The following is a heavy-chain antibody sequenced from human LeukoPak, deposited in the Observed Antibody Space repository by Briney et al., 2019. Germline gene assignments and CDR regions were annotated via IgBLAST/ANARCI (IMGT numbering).Heavy chain of an antibody. CDR2: IYASGGT. CDR3: ARHLLSSGYYSLFDY. V-gene: IGHV4-4*07. J-gene: IGHJ4*02. CDR1: GGSISSYY. Sequence: SETLSLTCTASGGSISSYYWSWIRQPAGKGLEWIGRIYASGGTNYNPSLKSRVTISVDKSKNQFSLRLSSVTAADTAVYYCARHLLSSGYYSLFDYWGQGTLVTVSS. D-gene: IGHD3-22*01.